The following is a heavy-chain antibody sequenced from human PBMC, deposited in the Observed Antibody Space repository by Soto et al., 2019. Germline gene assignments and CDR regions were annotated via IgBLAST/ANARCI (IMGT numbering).Heavy chain of an antibody. Sequence: QVQLHEAGPGLLKPSQTLSLRCTVSGDSVRSDDFYWSWIRQHPGKGLEWIGYVSYSGHFYYIPSLETRVDMAVDASNNRVSLTLTSVTAADTAVYYCARGRVRDYYFDYWGQGTLVSVSS. CDR3: ARGRVRDYYFDY. D-gene: IGHD4-17*01. J-gene: IGHJ4*02. V-gene: IGHV4-31*03. CDR2: VSYSGHF. CDR1: GDSVRSDDFY.